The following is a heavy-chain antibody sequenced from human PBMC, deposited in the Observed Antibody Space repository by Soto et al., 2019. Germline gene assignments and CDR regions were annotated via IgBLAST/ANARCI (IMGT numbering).Heavy chain of an antibody. J-gene: IGHJ6*02. D-gene: IGHD3-22*01. CDR2: IYYSGST. CDR1: GGSSSSSSYC. V-gene: IGHV4-39*01. Sequence: PSLPMPLPCTVSGGSSSSSSYCWGFKSKPPGKGLEWIGSIYYSGSTYYNPSLKSRVTISVDTSKNQFSLKLSSVTAADTAVYYCARRLYYDSSGFEGGGMDVWGQGTTVTVSS. CDR3: ARRLYYDSSGFEGGGMDV.